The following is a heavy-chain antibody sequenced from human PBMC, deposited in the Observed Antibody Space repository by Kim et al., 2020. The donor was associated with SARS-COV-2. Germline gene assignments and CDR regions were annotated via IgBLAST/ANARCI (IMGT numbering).Heavy chain of an antibody. CDR1: GYIFTVYY. CDR3: ARESGHSSSWSSGNYYYGMDV. J-gene: IGHJ6*02. CDR2: INPNSGGT. Sequence: ASVKVSCKASGYIFTVYYIHWVRQAPGQGLEWMGWINPNSGGTNYAQKFQGWVTMTRDTSISTAYMEVSRLRSDDTAVYYCARESGHSSSWSSGNYYYGMDVWGQGTTVTVSS. D-gene: IGHD6-13*01. V-gene: IGHV1-2*04.